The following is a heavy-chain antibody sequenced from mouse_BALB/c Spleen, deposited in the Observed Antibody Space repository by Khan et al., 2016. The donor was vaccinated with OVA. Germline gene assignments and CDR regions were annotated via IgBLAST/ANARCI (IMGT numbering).Heavy chain of an antibody. V-gene: IGHV9-3-1*01. J-gene: IGHJ4*01. CDR1: GFTFTNYG. CDR3: ARVGYSGTIDC. Sequence: QIQLVQSGPELKKPGETVQISCKTSGFTFTNYGMHWVKRAPGKGLKWMGWINTYTGEPTFADDFKGRFAFSLETSASTAYLQINSLKNEYTATYCCARVGYSGTIDCWGQGTSVTVSS. D-gene: IGHD2-14*01. CDR2: INTYTGEP.